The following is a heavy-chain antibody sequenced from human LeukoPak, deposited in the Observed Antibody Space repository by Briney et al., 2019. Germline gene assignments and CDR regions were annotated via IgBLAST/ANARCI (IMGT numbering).Heavy chain of an antibody. CDR2: ISTSSSYI. CDR3: AKDLSSGSRRAY. V-gene: IGHV3-21*01. CDR1: GFTFSSYT. D-gene: IGHD6-19*01. Sequence: PGGSLRLSCAASGFTFSSYTMNWVRQAPGKGLEWVSSISTSSSYIYYADSVKGRFTISRDNAKKSLYLQMNSLRAEDTGVYYCAKDLSSGSRRAYWGQGTLVTVSS. J-gene: IGHJ4*02.